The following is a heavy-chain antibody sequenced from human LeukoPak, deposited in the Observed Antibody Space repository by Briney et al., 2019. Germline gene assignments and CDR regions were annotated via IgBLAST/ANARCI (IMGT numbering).Heavy chain of an antibody. CDR3: ARVVYRYGYAFDI. CDR1: GFTFSRYV. D-gene: IGHD5-18*01. J-gene: IGHJ3*02. Sequence: GRSLRLSCAASGFTFSRYVMHWVRQAPGKGLEWVSFITGSSRSINYADSVKGRFTISRDNAKSSMYLQMNSLRAEDTAVYFCARVVYRYGYAFDIWGQGTVVTVSS. CDR2: ITGSSRSI. V-gene: IGHV3-48*04.